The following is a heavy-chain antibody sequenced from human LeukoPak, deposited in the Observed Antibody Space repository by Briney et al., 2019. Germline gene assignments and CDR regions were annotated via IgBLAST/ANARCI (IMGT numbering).Heavy chain of an antibody. CDR1: GYTFTSYG. J-gene: IGHJ3*02. V-gene: IGHV1-69*04. CDR2: IIPILGIA. Sequence: SVKVSCKASGYTFTSYGISWVRQAPGQGLEWMGSIIPILGIANYAQKFQGRVTITADKSTSTAYMELSSLRSEDTAVYYCARGETYYYDSSGYYHDAFDIWGQGTMVTVSS. D-gene: IGHD3-22*01. CDR3: ARGETYYYDSSGYYHDAFDI.